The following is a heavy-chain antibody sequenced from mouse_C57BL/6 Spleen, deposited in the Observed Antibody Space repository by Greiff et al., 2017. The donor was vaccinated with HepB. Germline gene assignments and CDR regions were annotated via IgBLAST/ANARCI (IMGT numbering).Heavy chain of an antibody. J-gene: IGHJ2*01. Sequence: EVKLVESGGGLVKPGGSLKLSCAASGFPFSSYAMSWVRQTPEKRLEWVATISDGGSYTYYPDNVKGRFTISRDNAKNNLYLQMSHLKSEDTAMYYCARARDGYDDFDYWGQGTTLTVSS. CDR1: GFPFSSYA. CDR2: ISDGGSYT. D-gene: IGHD2-2*01. V-gene: IGHV5-4*03. CDR3: ARARDGYDDFDY.